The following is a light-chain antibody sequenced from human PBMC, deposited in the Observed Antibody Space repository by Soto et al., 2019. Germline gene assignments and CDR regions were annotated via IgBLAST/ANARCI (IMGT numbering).Light chain of an antibody. CDR2: ENN. CDR3: GTWDSSLTAL. V-gene: IGLV1-51*02. Sequence: QSVLTQPPSVSAAPGQKVTISCSGSSSNIGSNFVSWYQHLPGSAPKLLIYENNKRPSGIPDRFSGSKSGTSATLGITGLQTGDEADYYCGTWDSSLTALFGGGTQLTVL. J-gene: IGLJ2*01. CDR1: SSNIGSNF.